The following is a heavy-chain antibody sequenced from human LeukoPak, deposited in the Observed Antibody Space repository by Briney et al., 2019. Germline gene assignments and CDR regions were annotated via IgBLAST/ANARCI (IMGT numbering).Heavy chain of an antibody. J-gene: IGHJ4*02. CDR3: AKDTGPLMITFGGVVISYFDY. CDR1: GFIFNMYA. Sequence: GGSLRLSCGASGFIFNMYAIHWVRQAPGKGLEWVAVISYDGSDEHYADFVKGRFIISRDSSKDTLSLQMNSLSAEDTAVYYCAKDTGPLMITFGGVVISYFDYWGQGALVTVSS. V-gene: IGHV3-30*04. CDR2: ISYDGSDE. D-gene: IGHD3-16*01.